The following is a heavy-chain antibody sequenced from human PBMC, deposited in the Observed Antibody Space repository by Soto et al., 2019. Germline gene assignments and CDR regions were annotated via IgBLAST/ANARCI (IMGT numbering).Heavy chain of an antibody. V-gene: IGHV4-31*03. CDR1: GASIRSGGYY. CDR2: IYYTGST. J-gene: IGHJ4*02. Sequence: SETLSLTCSVSGASIRSGGYYWSWLRQSPGKGLEWIGHIYYTGSTFYSPSLKSRLTISLDTTKNQFSLDLRSVTAADTAMYYCARIEMASIKWGRGTLVTVSS. CDR3: ARIEMASIK.